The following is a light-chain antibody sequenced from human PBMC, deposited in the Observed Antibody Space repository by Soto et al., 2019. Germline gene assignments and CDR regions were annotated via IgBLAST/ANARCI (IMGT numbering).Light chain of an antibody. CDR1: SSDVGGYNY. CDR3: QSFDRGLSGLI. J-gene: IGLJ2*01. V-gene: IGLV2-14*01. Sequence: QSALTQPASVSGSPGQSITISCTGTSSDVGGYNYVSWYQQHPGKAPKLMIYEVSNRPSGVSNRFSGSKSGNTASLTISGLQAEDEADYYCQSFDRGLSGLIFAAGTKLTVL. CDR2: EVS.